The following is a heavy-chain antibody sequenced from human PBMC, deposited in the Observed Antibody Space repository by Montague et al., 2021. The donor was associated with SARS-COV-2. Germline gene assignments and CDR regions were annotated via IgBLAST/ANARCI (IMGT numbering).Heavy chain of an antibody. CDR3: ARDGGLYSSSWYLGYFDY. J-gene: IGHJ4*02. V-gene: IGHV6-1*01. CDR2: TYYRSKWYN. CDR1: GDSVSRNSAA. Sequence: CAISGDSVSRNSAAWNWIRQSPSRGLEWLGRTYYRSKWYNDYAVSVKSRITINPDTSKNQFSLQLNSVTPEDTAVYYCARDGGLYSSSWYLGYFDYWGQGALVTVSS. D-gene: IGHD6-13*01.